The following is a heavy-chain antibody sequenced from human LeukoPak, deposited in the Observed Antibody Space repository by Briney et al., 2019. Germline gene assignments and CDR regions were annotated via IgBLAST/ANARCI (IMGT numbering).Heavy chain of an antibody. CDR3: ARRGISSSLTPALDY. CDR2: IYYTGNT. V-gene: IGHV4-59*08. J-gene: IGHJ4*02. D-gene: IGHD6-6*01. CDR1: GGSISNYY. Sequence: PSETLSLTCTVSGGSISNYYWNWIRQPPGKGLEWIGYIYYTGNTNYNPSLKSRVTISVDTSKNQFSLKLSSVTAADTAVYYCARRGISSSLTPALDYWGQGTLVTVSS.